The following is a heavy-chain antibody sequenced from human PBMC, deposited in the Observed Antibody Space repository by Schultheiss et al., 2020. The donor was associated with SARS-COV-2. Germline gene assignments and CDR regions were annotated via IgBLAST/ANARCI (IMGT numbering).Heavy chain of an antibody. CDR2: INHSGNT. CDR3: ARDNGYEYSSSWYLY. J-gene: IGHJ4*02. D-gene: IGHD6-13*01. CDR1: GGSFSGYY. Sequence: GSLRLSCAVYGGSFSGYYWSWIRQPPGKGLEWIGEINHSGNTHYNASLKSRVTISVDTSKNQFSLKLSSVTAADTAVYYCARDNGYEYSSSWYLYWGQGTLVTVAS. V-gene: IGHV4-34*01.